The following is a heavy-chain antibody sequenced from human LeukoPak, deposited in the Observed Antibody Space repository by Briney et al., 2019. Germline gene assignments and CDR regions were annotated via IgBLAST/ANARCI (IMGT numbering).Heavy chain of an antibody. J-gene: IGHJ6*02. V-gene: IGHV4-61*10. CDR2: IYYSGST. Sequence: PSETLSLTCTVSGGSISSGSYYWSWIRQPAGKGLEWIGYIYYSGSTNYNPSLKSRVTISVDTSKNQFSLKLSSVTAADTAVYYCARGMVVVPVLGYYYGMDVWGQGTTVTVSS. CDR3: ARGMVVVPVLGYYYGMDV. D-gene: IGHD2-2*01. CDR1: GGSISSGSYY.